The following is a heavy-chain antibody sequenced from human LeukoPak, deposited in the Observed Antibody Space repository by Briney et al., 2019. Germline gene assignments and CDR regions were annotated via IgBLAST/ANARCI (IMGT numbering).Heavy chain of an antibody. CDR1: GGSFSGYY. CDR2: INHSGST. J-gene: IGHJ4*02. CDR3: ARGGKGNQLLHYFDY. V-gene: IGHV4-34*01. Sequence: SETLSLTCAVYGGSFSGYYWSWIRQPPGKGLEWIGEINHSGSTNYNPSLKSRVTISVDTSKNQFSLKLSSVTAADTAVYYCARGGKGNQLLHYFDYWGQGTLVTVSS. D-gene: IGHD2-2*01.